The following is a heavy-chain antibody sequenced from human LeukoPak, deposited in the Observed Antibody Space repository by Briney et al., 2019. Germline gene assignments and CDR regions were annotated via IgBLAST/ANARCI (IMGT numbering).Heavy chain of an antibody. D-gene: IGHD3-9*01. V-gene: IGHV3-21*04. CDR3: ASPLDILTGYYMGDDY. Sequence: GGSLRLSCAASGFTFSTYCMNWVRQAPGKGLEWVSSIDSTSRHIVYADSVKGRFTISRDNAKNALYLEMNSLGADDTAVYYCASPLDILTGYYMGDDYWGQGTLVTVSS. J-gene: IGHJ4*02. CDR1: GFTFSTYC. CDR2: IDSTSRHI.